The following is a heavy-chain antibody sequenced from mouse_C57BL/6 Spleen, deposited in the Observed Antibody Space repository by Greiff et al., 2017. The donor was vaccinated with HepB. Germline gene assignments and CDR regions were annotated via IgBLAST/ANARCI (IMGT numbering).Heavy chain of an antibody. V-gene: IGHV1-76*01. CDR2: IYPGSGNT. CDR3: AGSGVMDTPAMDY. Sequence: VQLQQSGAELVRPGASVKLSCKASGYTFTDYYIHWVKQRPGQGLEWIARIYPGSGNTYYNEKFKGKATLTAEKSSSTAYMQLSSLTSEDSAVYFCAGSGVMDTPAMDYWGQGTSVTVSS. CDR1: GYTFTDYY. D-gene: IGHD2-2*01. J-gene: IGHJ4*01.